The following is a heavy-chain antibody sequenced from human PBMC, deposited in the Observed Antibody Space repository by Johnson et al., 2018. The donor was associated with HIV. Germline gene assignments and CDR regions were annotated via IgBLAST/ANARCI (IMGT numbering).Heavy chain of an antibody. D-gene: IGHD2-15*01. V-gene: IGHV3-33*01. CDR3: ARAPGGSPRAAFDI. CDR2: IWYDGLNK. Sequence: VQLVESGGGVVQTGRSLRLSCASSGFSFSTYGMHWVRQAPGQGLEWVAVIWYDGLNKYYADSVKGRFNISRDNSKSTLFLQMNSLRLEDTAVYYCARAPGGSPRAAFDIWGQGTMVTVSS. J-gene: IGHJ3*02. CDR1: GFSFSTYG.